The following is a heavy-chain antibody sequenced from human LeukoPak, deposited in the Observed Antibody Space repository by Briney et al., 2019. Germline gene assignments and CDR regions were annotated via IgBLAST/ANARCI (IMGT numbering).Heavy chain of an antibody. CDR2: ISGFNGDT. J-gene: IGHJ4*02. V-gene: IGHV1-18*01. D-gene: IGHD6-19*01. Sequence: ASVKVSRKASGYTFTSYGISWVRQAPGQGLEWMGWISGFNGDTNYAQKFQGRVTMTTDTSTSTAYMELRSLRSDDTAVYYCERYNSGSLGDYWGQGTLVTVSS. CDR1: GYTFTSYG. CDR3: ERYNSGSLGDY.